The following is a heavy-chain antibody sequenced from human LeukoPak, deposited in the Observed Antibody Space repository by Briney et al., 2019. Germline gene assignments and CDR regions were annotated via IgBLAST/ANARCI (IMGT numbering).Heavy chain of an antibody. V-gene: IGHV1-2*02. J-gene: IGHJ5*02. Sequence: ASVKVSCKASGYTFTGYYIHWVRQAPGQGLEWMGWINPHSGGTNYAQKFQGRVTMTRDTSISTAYIELSRLRSDDTAVYYCARGEGGVNQNWFDPWGQGTLVTVSS. CDR2: INPHSGGT. D-gene: IGHD3-16*01. CDR1: GYTFTGYY. CDR3: ARGEGGVNQNWFDP.